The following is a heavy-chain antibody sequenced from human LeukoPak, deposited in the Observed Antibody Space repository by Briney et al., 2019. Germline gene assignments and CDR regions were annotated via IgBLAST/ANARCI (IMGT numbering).Heavy chain of an antibody. D-gene: IGHD6-13*01. CDR3: ARAGRIAAAGTHDAFDI. Sequence: ASVKVSCKASGYTFTSYYMHWVRQAPGQGLEWMGIINPSGGSTSYAQKFQGRVTMTRDTSTSTVYMELSSLRSEGTAVYYCARAGRIAAAGTHDAFDIWGQGTMVTVSS. J-gene: IGHJ3*02. CDR1: GYTFTSYY. V-gene: IGHV1-46*01. CDR2: INPSGGST.